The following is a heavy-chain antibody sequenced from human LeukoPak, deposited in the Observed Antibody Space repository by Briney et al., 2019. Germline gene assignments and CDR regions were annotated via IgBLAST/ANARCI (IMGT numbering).Heavy chain of an antibody. Sequence: SETLSLTCTVSGGSISSYYWSWIRQPPGKGLEWIGYIYYSGSTNYDPSLKSRVTISVDTSKNQFSLKLSSVTAADTAVYYCARWGYYDSSGYSSDAFDIWGQGTMVTVSS. J-gene: IGHJ3*02. CDR3: ARWGYYDSSGYSSDAFDI. CDR1: GGSISSYY. CDR2: IYYSGST. D-gene: IGHD3-22*01. V-gene: IGHV4-59*01.